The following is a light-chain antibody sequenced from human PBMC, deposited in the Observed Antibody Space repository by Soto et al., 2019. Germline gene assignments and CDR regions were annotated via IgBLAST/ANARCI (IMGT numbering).Light chain of an antibody. Sequence: DIQMTQSPSTLSASVGDRVTITCRASQSISIWLAWYQQKPGKAPKILIYKASSLESGVPSRFSGSGSGTEFTLTISSLQPDDFATYYCQQYNSYPYTFGQGTRLEIK. CDR3: QQYNSYPYT. V-gene: IGKV1-5*03. J-gene: IGKJ5*01. CDR2: KAS. CDR1: QSISIW.